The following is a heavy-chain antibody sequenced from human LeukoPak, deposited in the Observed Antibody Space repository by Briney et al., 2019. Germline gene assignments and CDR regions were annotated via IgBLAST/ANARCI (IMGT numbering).Heavy chain of an antibody. CDR3: AREGSQTVTTSRGGLAFDI. V-gene: IGHV1-46*01. J-gene: IGHJ3*02. Sequence: GASVKVSCKASGYTFTSYYMHWVRQAPGQGLDWMGIINPSGGSTSYAQKFQGRVTMTRDTSTSTVYMELSSLRTEDTAVYYCAREGSQTVTTSRGGLAFDIWGQGTMVTVSS. CDR2: INPSGGST. D-gene: IGHD4-17*01. CDR1: GYTFTSYY.